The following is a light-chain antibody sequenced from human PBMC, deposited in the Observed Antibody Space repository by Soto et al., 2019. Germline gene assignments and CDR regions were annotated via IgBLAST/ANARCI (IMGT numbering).Light chain of an antibody. CDR3: QLANNFRALT. V-gene: IGKV1-12*01. CDR1: QPINNW. Sequence: DIQMTQSPSSVSASVGDRVTITCRASQPINNWLAWYQQKPGKAPNLLIYAASSLRRGVPSRFSGSGSGTDFTLTINSLQPEDFATYYCQLANNFRALTFGGGTKVEIK. J-gene: IGKJ4*01. CDR2: AAS.